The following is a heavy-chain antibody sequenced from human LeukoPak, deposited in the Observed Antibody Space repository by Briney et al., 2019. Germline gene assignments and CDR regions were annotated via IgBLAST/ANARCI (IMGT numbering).Heavy chain of an antibody. CDR1: GFTFSSYG. Sequence: GGSLRLSCVASGFTFSSYGMHWVRQAPGKGLEWVAVIWYDGSNKYYADSVKGRFTISRDNSKNTLYLQMNSLRAEDTAVYYCARGSSSWTHGAFDIWGQGTMVTVSS. CDR2: IWYDGSNK. CDR3: ARGSSSWTHGAFDI. D-gene: IGHD6-13*01. V-gene: IGHV3-33*01. J-gene: IGHJ3*02.